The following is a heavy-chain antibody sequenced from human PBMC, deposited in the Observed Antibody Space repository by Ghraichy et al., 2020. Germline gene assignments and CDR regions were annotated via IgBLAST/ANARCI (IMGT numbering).Heavy chain of an antibody. J-gene: IGHJ5*02. CDR1: GFTFSSYG. CDR2: IWYDGSNK. CDR3: ARGRGTMIVVAKRGFDP. Sequence: GESLRLSCAASGFTFSSYGMHWVRQAPGKGLEWVAVIWYDGSNKYYADSVKGRFTISRDNSKNTLYLQMNSLRAEDTAVYYCARGRGTMIVVAKRGFDPWGQGTLVTVSS. D-gene: IGHD3-22*01. V-gene: IGHV3-33*01.